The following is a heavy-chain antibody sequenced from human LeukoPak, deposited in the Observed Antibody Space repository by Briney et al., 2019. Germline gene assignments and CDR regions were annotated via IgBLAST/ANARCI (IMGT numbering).Heavy chain of an antibody. V-gene: IGHV1-69*13. CDR1: GGTFSSYA. Sequence: ASVKVSCKASGGTFSSYAISWVRQAPGQGLEWMGGIIPIFGTANYAQKFQGRVTITADESTNTAYMELSSLRSEDTAVYYCATAPSSTRLTPFDYWGQGTLVTVSS. J-gene: IGHJ4*02. D-gene: IGHD2-2*01. CDR2: IIPIFGTA. CDR3: ATAPSSTRLTPFDY.